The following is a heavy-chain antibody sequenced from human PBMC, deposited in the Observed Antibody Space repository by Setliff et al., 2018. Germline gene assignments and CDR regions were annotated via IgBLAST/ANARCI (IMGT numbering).Heavy chain of an antibody. D-gene: IGHD2-2*02. CDR2: FDPDAGET. CDR3: ARDSRGLVPAAIEGSYYCYGMDV. CDR1: GYTLTELS. J-gene: IGHJ6*02. V-gene: IGHV1-24*01. Sequence: ASVKVSCKVSGYTLTELSMHWVRQAPGKGLEWMGGFDPDAGETIYEQKFQGRVTMTEDESTSTAYMELSSLRSEDTAVYYCARDSRGLVPAAIEGSYYCYGMDVWDQGTTVTVSS.